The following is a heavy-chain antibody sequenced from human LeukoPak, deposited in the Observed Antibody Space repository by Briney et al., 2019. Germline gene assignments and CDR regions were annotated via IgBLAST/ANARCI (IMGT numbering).Heavy chain of an antibody. CDR1: GGSFSGYY. D-gene: IGHD6-19*01. CDR2: INHSGST. V-gene: IGHV4-34*01. CDR3: ARSSIAVAGTENAFDI. J-gene: IGHJ3*02. Sequence: PSETLSLTCAVYGGSFSGYYWSWIRQPPGKGLEWIGEINHSGSTNYNPSLKSRFTISVDTSKNQFSLKLSSVTAADTAVYYCARSSIAVAGTENAFDIWGQGTMVTVSS.